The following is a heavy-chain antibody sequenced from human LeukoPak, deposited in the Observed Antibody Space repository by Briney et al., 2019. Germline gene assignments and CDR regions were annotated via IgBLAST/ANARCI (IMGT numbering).Heavy chain of an antibody. J-gene: IGHJ4*02. Sequence: GGSLRLSCAASGFTFSTYAMSWVRQAPGKGLEWVSAISSSGGNTIYADSVKGRFTISRDNAKNSLYLQMNSLRAEDTAVYYCARDSTLTPRTFDYWGQGTLVTVSS. D-gene: IGHD3-9*01. CDR1: GFTFSTYA. V-gene: IGHV3-23*01. CDR2: ISSSGGNT. CDR3: ARDSTLTPRTFDY.